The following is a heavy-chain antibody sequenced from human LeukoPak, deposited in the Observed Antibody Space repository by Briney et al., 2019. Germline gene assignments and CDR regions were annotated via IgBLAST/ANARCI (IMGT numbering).Heavy chain of an antibody. Sequence: GESLKISCKGSGYSFTSYWIGWVRQMPGKGLEWMGIIYPGDSDTRYSPSFQGQVTISADKSNSIAYLQWSSLKASDTAMYYCARQGGSKNYYYYYGMDVWGQGTTVTVSS. CDR1: GYSFTSYW. V-gene: IGHV5-51*01. D-gene: IGHD3-10*01. J-gene: IGHJ6*02. CDR3: ARQGGSKNYYYYYGMDV. CDR2: IYPGDSDT.